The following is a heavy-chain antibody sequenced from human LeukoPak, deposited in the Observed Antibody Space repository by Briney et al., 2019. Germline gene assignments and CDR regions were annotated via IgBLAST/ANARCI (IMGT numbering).Heavy chain of an antibody. CDR2: ISGSGGST. D-gene: IGHD6-6*01. J-gene: IGHJ4*02. Sequence: GGSLRLSCAASGFTFSSYAMSWVRQAPGKGLEWVSAISGSGGSTYYADSVKGRFTISRDNSKNTLYLQMNSLRAEDTAVYYCAKDLSGYSSSSACXYWGQGTLVTVSS. CDR3: AKDLSGYSSSSACXY. CDR1: GFTFSSYA. V-gene: IGHV3-23*01.